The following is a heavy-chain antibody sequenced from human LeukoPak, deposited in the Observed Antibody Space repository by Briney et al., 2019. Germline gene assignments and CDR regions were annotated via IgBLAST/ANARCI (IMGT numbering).Heavy chain of an antibody. J-gene: IGHJ5*02. CDR2: IIPIIGTA. CDR3: ARLYCSGGSCYDYSWFDP. Sequence: ASVKVSCKASGGTFSSYAISWVRQAPGQGLEWMGGIIPIIGTANYAQKFQRRVTITTDESTSTAYMELSSLRSEDTAVYYCARLYCSGGSCYDYSWFDPWGQGTLVTVSS. D-gene: IGHD2-15*01. CDR1: GGTFSSYA. V-gene: IGHV1-69*05.